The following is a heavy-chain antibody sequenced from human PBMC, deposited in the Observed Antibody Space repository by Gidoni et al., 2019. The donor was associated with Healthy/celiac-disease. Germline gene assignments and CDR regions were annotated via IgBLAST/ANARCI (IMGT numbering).Heavy chain of an antibody. Sequence: QLQLQESGPGLVKPSETLSLTCTVSGCSISSSSYYWGWIRQPPGKGLEWIGSIYYIGSTYYNPSLKSRVTISVDTSKNQFSLKLSSVTAADTAVYYCALVRGGVLRLGELSLTFDYWGQGTLVTVSS. CDR3: ALVRGGVLRLGELSLTFDY. CDR2: IYYIGST. J-gene: IGHJ4*02. CDR1: GCSISSSSYY. V-gene: IGHV4-39*01. D-gene: IGHD3-16*02.